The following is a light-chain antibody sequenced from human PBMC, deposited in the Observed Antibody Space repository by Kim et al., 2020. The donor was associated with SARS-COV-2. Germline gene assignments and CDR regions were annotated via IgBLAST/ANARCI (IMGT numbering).Light chain of an antibody. CDR2: NRN. V-gene: IGLV3-19*01. J-gene: IGLJ3*02. CDR1: SLRNYF. CDR3: NSRDRNGNHGV. Sequence: SYELTQDPAVSVALGQTVRLTCQGDSLRNYFASWYQQKPGQAPVLVMYNRNNRPSGIPDRFSGSRSGNTASLTITGAQAEDEADYYCNSRDRNGNHGVFGGGTKLTVL.